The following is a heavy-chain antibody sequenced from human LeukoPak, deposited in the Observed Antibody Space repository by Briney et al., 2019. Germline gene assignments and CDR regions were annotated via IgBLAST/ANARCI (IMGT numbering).Heavy chain of an antibody. V-gene: IGHV1-69*04. J-gene: IGHJ6*02. Sequence: GPSVKVSCNACGRTFSSYAISWVRQAPGQGLELMGRIIPILGIANYAQKFQGRVTNTADKSTSTAYMELSSLRSEDTAVYYCARTGFGELSLMDVWGQGTTVTVSS. CDR2: IIPILGIA. CDR3: ARTGFGELSLMDV. CDR1: GRTFSSYA. D-gene: IGHD3-10*01.